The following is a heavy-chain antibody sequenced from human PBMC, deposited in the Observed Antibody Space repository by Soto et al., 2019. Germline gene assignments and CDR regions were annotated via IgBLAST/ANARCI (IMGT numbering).Heavy chain of an antibody. CDR2: ISGSGGST. D-gene: IGHD6-6*01. CDR1: GFTFSSYA. J-gene: IGHJ5*02. V-gene: IGHV3-23*01. CDR3: ASRIAVRLRPNWFDP. Sequence: PGGSLRLSCAASGFTFSSYAMSWVRQAPGKGLEWVSAISGSGGSTYYADSVKGRFTISRDNSKNTLYLQMNSLRAEDTAVYYCASRIAVRLRPNWFDPWGQGTLVTVSS.